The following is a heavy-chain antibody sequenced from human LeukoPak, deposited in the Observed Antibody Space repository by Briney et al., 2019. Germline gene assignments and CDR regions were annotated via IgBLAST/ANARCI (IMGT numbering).Heavy chain of an antibody. CDR3: ARRGADCSSTNCLRPFDP. V-gene: IGHV3-30*04. J-gene: IGHJ5*02. Sequence: PGGSLRLSCAASGFTFRNYAMHWVRQAPGKGPEWVAVILHDGSNKYYTDSVKGRFTISRDNSENILYLQMNSLGVEDTAVYYCARRGADCSSTNCLRPFDPWGQGTLVIVSS. CDR1: GFTFRNYA. CDR2: ILHDGSNK. D-gene: IGHD2-2*01.